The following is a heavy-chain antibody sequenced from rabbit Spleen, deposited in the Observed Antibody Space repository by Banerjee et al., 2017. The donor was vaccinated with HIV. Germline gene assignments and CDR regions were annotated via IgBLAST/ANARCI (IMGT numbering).Heavy chain of an antibody. J-gene: IGHJ6*01. CDR3: ARDGAGGSYFAL. V-gene: IGHV1S40*01. CDR1: GFSFNSGYD. CDR2: IDPLFGST. D-gene: IGHD8-1*01. Sequence: QSLEESGGGLVKPGASLTLTCKASGFSFNSGYDMCWVRQAPGKGLEWIGYIDPLFGSTYYASWVNGRFSISRENAQNTVFLQMTSLTAADTATYFCARDGAGGSYFALWGPGTLVTVS.